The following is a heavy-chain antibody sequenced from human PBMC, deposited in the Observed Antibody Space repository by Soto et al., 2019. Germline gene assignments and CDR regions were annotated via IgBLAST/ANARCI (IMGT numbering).Heavy chain of an antibody. CDR3: ARDLIAVRPGWFDP. Sequence: ASVKVSCKASGYTFSTYGISWVRQAPGQGLEWMGWISAYNGNTNYAQKFQGRVTMTTDTFTSTAYMELRSLRSDDTAVYYCARDLIAVRPGWFDPWGQGTLVTV. D-gene: IGHD6-6*01. CDR2: ISAYNGNT. J-gene: IGHJ5*02. CDR1: GYTFSTYG. V-gene: IGHV1-18*01.